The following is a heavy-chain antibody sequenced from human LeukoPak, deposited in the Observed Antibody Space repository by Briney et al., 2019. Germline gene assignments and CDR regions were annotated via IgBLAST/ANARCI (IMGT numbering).Heavy chain of an antibody. CDR2: IIPIFGTA. CDR3: ARAPQWLLPYFDY. J-gene: IGHJ4*02. Sequence: SVKVSCKASGGTFSSYAISWVRQAPGQGLEWMGGIIPIFGTANYAQKFQGRVTITADESTSTAYMELSSLRSEDAAVYYCARAPQWLLPYFDYWGQGTLVTVSS. D-gene: IGHD3-22*01. V-gene: IGHV1-69*13. CDR1: GGTFSSYA.